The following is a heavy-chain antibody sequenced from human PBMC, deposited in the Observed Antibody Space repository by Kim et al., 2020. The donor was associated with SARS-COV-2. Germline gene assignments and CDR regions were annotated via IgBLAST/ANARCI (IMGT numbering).Heavy chain of an antibody. Sequence: SVKVSCKASGGTFSSYAISWVRQAPGQGREWMGGIIPIFGTANYAQKFQGRVTITADEYTSTAYMELSSRRSEDAAVYYCVRDNPSTYGDYDWFDPWGQGTLVTVSS. CDR3: VRDNPSTYGDYDWFDP. CDR1: GGTFSSYA. V-gene: IGHV1-69*13. D-gene: IGHD4-17*01. J-gene: IGHJ5*02. CDR2: IIPIFGTA.